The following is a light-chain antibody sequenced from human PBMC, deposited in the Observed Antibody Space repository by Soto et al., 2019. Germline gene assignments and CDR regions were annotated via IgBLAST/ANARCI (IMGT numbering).Light chain of an antibody. CDR2: EVV. CDR3: KSYVGSHTYV. CDR1: KNDVVFYDF. J-gene: IGLJ1*01. Sequence: QSVLTQPPSASGSPGQSFTISCTGTKNDVVFYDFVSWYQHHPGKAPRLIIYEVVQRPSGVPDRFSGSKSGNTASLTVSGLQADDEADYFCKSYVGSHTYVCGSWNKVT. V-gene: IGLV2-8*01.